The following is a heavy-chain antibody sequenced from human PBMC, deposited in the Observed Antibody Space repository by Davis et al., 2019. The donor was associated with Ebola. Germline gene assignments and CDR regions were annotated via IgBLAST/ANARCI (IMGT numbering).Heavy chain of an antibody. CDR2: ISSNGGST. J-gene: IGHJ6*02. D-gene: IGHD3-3*01. CDR1: GFTFSSYA. V-gene: IGHV3-64*01. CDR3: ARGGGSHIGGVTIFGVVIGESMDV. Sequence: GESLKISCAASGFTFSSYAMHWVRQAPGKGLEYVSAISSNGGSTYYANSVKGRFTISSDNSKNTLYLQMGSLRAEDMAVYYCARGGGSHIGGVTIFGVVIGESMDVWGQGTTVTVSS.